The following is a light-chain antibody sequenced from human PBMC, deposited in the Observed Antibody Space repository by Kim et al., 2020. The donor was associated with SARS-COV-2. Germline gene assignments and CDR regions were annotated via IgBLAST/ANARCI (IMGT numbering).Light chain of an antibody. Sequence: LSPGERATLSCRASQSVSSYLTWYQQKPGQAPRLLIYDASNRATGIPARFSGSGSGTDFTLTISSLEAEDFGVYYCQQRSNLPLTFGGGTKVDIK. CDR3: QQRSNLPLT. J-gene: IGKJ4*01. CDR1: QSVSSY. CDR2: DAS. V-gene: IGKV3-11*01.